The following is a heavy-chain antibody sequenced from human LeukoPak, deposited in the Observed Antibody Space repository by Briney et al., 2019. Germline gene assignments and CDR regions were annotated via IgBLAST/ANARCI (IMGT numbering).Heavy chain of an antibody. CDR1: GYTFTSYG. J-gene: IGHJ4*02. D-gene: IGHD4-17*01. CDR3: ARENGVGGHYYFDY. V-gene: IGHV1-18*01. CDR2: ISAYNGNT. Sequence: ASVKVSCKASGYTFTSYGISWVRQAPGQGLEWMGWISAYNGNTNYAQKLQGRVTMTTDTSTSTAYMELSSLRSEDTAVYYCARENGVGGHYYFDYWGQGTLVTVSS.